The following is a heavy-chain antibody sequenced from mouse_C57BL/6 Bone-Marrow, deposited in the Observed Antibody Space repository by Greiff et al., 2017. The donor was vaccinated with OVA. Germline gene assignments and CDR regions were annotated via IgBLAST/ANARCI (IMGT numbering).Heavy chain of an antibody. CDR2: ISYDGSN. V-gene: IGHV3-6*01. CDR3: ASPPY. J-gene: IGHJ2*01. Sequence: EVKLMESGPGLVKPSQSLSLTCSVTGYSITSGYYWNWIRQFPGNKLEWMGYISYDGSNNYNPSLKNRISITRDTSKNQFFLKLNSVTTEDTATYYCASPPYWGQGTTLTVSS. CDR1: GYSITSGYY.